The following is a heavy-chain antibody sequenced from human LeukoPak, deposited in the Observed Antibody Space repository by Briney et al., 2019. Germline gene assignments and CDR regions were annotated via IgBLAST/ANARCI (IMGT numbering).Heavy chain of an antibody. CDR3: ARGWAWGSGYSGLGIFDY. V-gene: IGHV3-33*01. CDR1: RFTFSSYE. Sequence: PGGSLTLSRVASRFTFSSYEMNLVRQAPGQGLEGVAVIGYDGSNKYYADSVKGRFTIYRDNSKNPLYLRMNSLRADDTAVYYCARGWAWGSGYSGLGIFDYWGPGTLVTASS. CDR2: IGYDGSNK. D-gene: IGHD5-12*01. J-gene: IGHJ4*02.